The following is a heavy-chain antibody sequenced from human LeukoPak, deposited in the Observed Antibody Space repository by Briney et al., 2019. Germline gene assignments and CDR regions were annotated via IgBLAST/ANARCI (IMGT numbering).Heavy chain of an antibody. V-gene: IGHV3-7*01. CDR1: GFTFSSYW. Sequence: GGSLRLSCAASGFTFSSYWMSWVRQAPGKGLEWVANIKQDGSEKYYVDSVKGRFTISRDNAKNSLYLQMNSLRAEDTAVYYCARDRRAPFTVTTYRANWFDPWGQGTLVTVSS. J-gene: IGHJ5*02. CDR2: IKQDGSEK. D-gene: IGHD4-11*01. CDR3: ARDRRAPFTVTTYRANWFDP.